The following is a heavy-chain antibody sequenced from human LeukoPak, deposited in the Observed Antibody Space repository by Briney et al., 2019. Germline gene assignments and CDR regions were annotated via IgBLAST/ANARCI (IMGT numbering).Heavy chain of an antibody. J-gene: IGHJ4*02. CDR1: GFTFSSYG. Sequence: GGSLRLSCAASGFTFSSYGMHWVRQAPGKGLEWVAVIWYDGSNKYYADSVKGRFTISRDNSKNTLYLQMNSLRAEDTAVYHCARDKYSSSSYYFDYWGQGTLVTVSS. V-gene: IGHV3-33*01. D-gene: IGHD6-6*01. CDR2: IWYDGSNK. CDR3: ARDKYSSSSYYFDY.